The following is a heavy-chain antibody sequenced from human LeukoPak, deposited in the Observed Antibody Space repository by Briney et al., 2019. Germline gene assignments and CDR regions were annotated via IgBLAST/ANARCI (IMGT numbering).Heavy chain of an antibody. CDR2: IYYSGST. CDR1: GGSISSSSYY. Sequence: SETLSLTCTVSGGSISSSSYYWGWIRQPPGKGLEWIGSIYYSGSTYYNPSLKSRVTMSVDTSKNQFSLRLSSVTAADTAVYYCAREVVEGSGSYPRYYYYYMDVWGKGTTVTISS. CDR3: AREVVEGSGSYPRYYYYYMDV. V-gene: IGHV4-39*07. J-gene: IGHJ6*03. D-gene: IGHD3-10*01.